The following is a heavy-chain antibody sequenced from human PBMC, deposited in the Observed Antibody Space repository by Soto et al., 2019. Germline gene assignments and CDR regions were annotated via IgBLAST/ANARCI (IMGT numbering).Heavy chain of an antibody. J-gene: IGHJ6*02. Sequence: GESLKISCKGSGYSFTSYWISWVRQMPGKGLEWMGRIDPSDSYTNYSPSFQGHVTISADKSISTAYLQWSSLKASDTAMYYCASRTDYYYCYGMDVWGQGTTVTVSS. CDR2: IDPSDSYT. CDR1: GYSFTSYW. V-gene: IGHV5-10-1*01. CDR3: ASRTDYYYCYGMDV.